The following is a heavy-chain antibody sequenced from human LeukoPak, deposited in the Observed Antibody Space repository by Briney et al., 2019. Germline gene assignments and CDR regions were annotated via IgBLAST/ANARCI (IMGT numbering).Heavy chain of an antibody. CDR3: ASADYGDYGAPDAFDI. CDR2: IYSGGST. Sequence: GGSLRLSCAASGFTVSSNYISWVRQATGKGLDWVSVIYSGGSTRYADSVKGRFTISRDNSKNTLYLQMNSLRGEDTAVYYCASADYGDYGAPDAFDIWGQGTMVSVSS. D-gene: IGHD4-17*01. V-gene: IGHV3-66*01. J-gene: IGHJ3*02. CDR1: GFTVSSNY.